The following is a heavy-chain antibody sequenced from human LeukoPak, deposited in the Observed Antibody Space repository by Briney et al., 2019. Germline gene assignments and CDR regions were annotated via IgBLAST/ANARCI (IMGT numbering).Heavy chain of an antibody. J-gene: IGHJ4*02. CDR2: ISSSSSYI. CDR3: ARQTYYYDSSGYPFDY. D-gene: IGHD3-22*01. Sequence: PGGSLRLSCAASGFTFSSYSMNWVRQAPGKGLEWVSSISSSSSYIYYADSVKGRFTISRDNAKNSLYLQMNSLRAEDTAVYYCARQTYYYDSSGYPFDYWGQGTLVTVSS. V-gene: IGHV3-21*01. CDR1: GFTFSSYS.